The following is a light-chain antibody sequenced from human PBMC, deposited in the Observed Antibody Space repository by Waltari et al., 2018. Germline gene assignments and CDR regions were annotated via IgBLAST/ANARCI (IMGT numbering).Light chain of an antibody. Sequence: SCRASQSVSRALALDQQKPGQAPRLLIYDASRRATGIPDRFSGSGSGTDFSLTISRREPEDFAVYYCQKYESLPATFGQGTKVEIK. CDR3: QKYESLPAT. CDR1: QSVSRA. V-gene: IGKV3-20*01. CDR2: DAS. J-gene: IGKJ1*01.